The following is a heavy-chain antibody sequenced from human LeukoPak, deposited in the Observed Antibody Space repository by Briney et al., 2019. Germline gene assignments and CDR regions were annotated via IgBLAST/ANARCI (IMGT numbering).Heavy chain of an antibody. D-gene: IGHD1-26*01. CDR1: GGSFSGYY. V-gene: IGHV4-34*01. J-gene: IGHJ5*02. CDR3: ARGKVGATGNWFDP. CDR2: INHSGST. Sequence: SETLSLTCAVYGGSFSGYYWSWIRQPPGKGLEWIGEINHSGSTNYNPSLKSRVTISVDTSKNQFSLKLSSVTAADTAAYYCARGKVGATGNWFDPWGQGTLVTVSS.